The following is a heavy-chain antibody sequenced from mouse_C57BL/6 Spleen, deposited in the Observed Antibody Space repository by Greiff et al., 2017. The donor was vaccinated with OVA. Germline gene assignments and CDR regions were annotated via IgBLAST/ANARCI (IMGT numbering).Heavy chain of an antibody. J-gene: IGHJ2*01. CDR1: GYSITSGYY. D-gene: IGHD3-2*02. CDR2: ISYDGSN. CDR3: ARGAAQATSYYFDY. V-gene: IGHV3-6*01. Sequence: EVKFLESGPGLVKPSQSLSLTCSVTGYSITSGYYWTWIRQFPGNKLEWMGYISYDGSNNYNPSLKNRISITRDTSKNQFFLKLNSVTTEDTATYYCARGAAQATSYYFDYWGQGTTLTVSS.